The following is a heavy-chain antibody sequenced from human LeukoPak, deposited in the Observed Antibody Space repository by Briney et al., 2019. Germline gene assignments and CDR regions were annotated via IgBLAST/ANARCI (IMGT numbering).Heavy chain of an antibody. CDR3: ARANYMITFGGVIVFYFDY. D-gene: IGHD3-16*02. V-gene: IGHV1-69*06. CDR1: GGTFSSYA. CDR2: IIPIFGTA. Sequence: SVKVSCKASGGTFSSYAISWVRQAPGQGLEWMGGIIPIFGTANYAQKFQGRVTITADKSTSTAYMELSSLRSEDTAVYYCARANYMITFGGVIVFYFDYWGQGTLVTVSS. J-gene: IGHJ4*02.